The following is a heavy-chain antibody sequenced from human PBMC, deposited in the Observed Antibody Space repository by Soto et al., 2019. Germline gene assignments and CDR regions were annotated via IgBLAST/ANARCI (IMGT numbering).Heavy chain of an antibody. CDR3: ASEKGYCSGGTCHYTMSTVTTRYFDY. J-gene: IGHJ4*02. Sequence: QLQLQESGSGLVKPSQTPSLTCGVSGASISSGVYSWSWIRQPPGKGLEWIGYIYHSGSFLYSPSLKSRLTISLDRSENQFSLRLTSVTAADTAVYFCASEKGYCSGGTCHYTMSTVTTRYFDYWGQGILVTVSS. D-gene: IGHD2-15*01. V-gene: IGHV4-30-2*01. CDR1: GASISSGVYS. CDR2: IYHSGSF.